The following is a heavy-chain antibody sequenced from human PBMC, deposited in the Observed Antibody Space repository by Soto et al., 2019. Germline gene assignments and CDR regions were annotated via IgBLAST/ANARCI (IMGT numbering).Heavy chain of an antibody. Sequence: YLRLSCAAYGFTFDDYAMHWVLQAPGKGLEWVSGISWNSGSIAYADSVKGRLTISRDNAKNSLYLQMNSLRAEDTALYYCAKEKYSRGKYWGQGTLVTV. CDR2: ISWNSGSI. CDR3: AKEKYSRGKY. D-gene: IGHD6-19*01. J-gene: IGHJ4*02. CDR1: GFTFDDYA. V-gene: IGHV3-9*01.